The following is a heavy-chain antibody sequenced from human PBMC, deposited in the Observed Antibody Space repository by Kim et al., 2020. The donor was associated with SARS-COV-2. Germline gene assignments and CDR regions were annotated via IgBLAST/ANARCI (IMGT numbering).Heavy chain of an antibody. CDR3: ARGVRGYYGMDV. Sequence: SETLSLTCTVSGGSISSYYWSWIRQPPGKGLEWIGYIYYSGSTNYNPSLKSRVTISVDTSKNQFSLKLSSVTAADTAVYYCARGVRGYYGMDVWGQGTTVTVSS. J-gene: IGHJ6*02. CDR1: GGSISSYY. V-gene: IGHV4-59*13. D-gene: IGHD3-10*01. CDR2: IYYSGST.